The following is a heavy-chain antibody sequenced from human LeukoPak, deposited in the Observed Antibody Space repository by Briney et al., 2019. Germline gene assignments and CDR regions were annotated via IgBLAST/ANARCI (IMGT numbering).Heavy chain of an antibody. CDR3: ARAGSGWPGGPENAFDI. Sequence: GGSLRLSCAASGFIFSNHNMNWVRQAPGKGLEWVSYISSSGSTIYYADSVKGRFTISRDNAKNSLYLQMNSLRAEDTAVYYCARAGSGWPGGPENAFDIWGQGTMVTVSS. CDR1: GFIFSNHN. J-gene: IGHJ3*02. V-gene: IGHV3-48*04. D-gene: IGHD6-19*01. CDR2: ISSSGSTI.